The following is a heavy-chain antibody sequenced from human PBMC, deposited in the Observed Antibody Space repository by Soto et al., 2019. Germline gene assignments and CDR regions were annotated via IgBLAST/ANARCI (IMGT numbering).Heavy chain of an antibody. Sequence: EVQLLESGGGLVQPGGSLRLSCAASGFTFSSYAMSWVRQAPGKGLEWVSAISGSGGSTYYADSVKGRFTISRDNSKNTLYLKMNSLRAEDTAVYYCANEGFDGGSAYYFDYWGQGTLVTVSS. CDR1: GFTFSSYA. J-gene: IGHJ4*02. CDR2: ISGSGGST. CDR3: ANEGFDGGSAYYFDY. V-gene: IGHV3-23*01. D-gene: IGHD2-15*01.